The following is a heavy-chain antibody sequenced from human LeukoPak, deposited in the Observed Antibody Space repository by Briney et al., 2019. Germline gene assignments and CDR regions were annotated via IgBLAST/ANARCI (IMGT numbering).Heavy chain of an antibody. Sequence: KPSETLSLTCAVYGGSFSGYYWSWIRQPPGKGLEWIGEINHSGNTNYNPSLKSRVTTSADTSKKQFSPNLSSVTAADTAVYYCARVYGFWRGWFDPWGQGTLVTVSS. J-gene: IGHJ5*02. CDR3: ARVYGFWRGWFDP. CDR1: GGSFSGYY. CDR2: INHSGNT. V-gene: IGHV4-34*01. D-gene: IGHD3-3*01.